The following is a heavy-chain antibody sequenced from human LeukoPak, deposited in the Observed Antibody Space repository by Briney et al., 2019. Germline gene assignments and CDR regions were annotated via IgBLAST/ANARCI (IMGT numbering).Heavy chain of an antibody. CDR2: IRYDGSNK. J-gene: IGHJ4*02. D-gene: IGHD3-9*01. CDR1: GFTFSNYG. V-gene: IGHV3-30*02. Sequence: GGSLRLSCAASGFTFSNYGMHWVRQAPGKGLEWVAFIRYDGSNKYYADSVKGRFTISRDNSKNTLYLQMNSLRAEDTAVYYCAKVGNYDILTGYYPDGYFDYWGQGTLVTVSS. CDR3: AKVGNYDILTGYYPDGYFDY.